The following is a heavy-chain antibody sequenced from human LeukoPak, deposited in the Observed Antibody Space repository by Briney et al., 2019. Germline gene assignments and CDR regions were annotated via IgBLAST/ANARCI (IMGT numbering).Heavy chain of an antibody. CDR3: VRGYSYGFDI. V-gene: IGHV3-9*01. J-gene: IGHJ3*02. D-gene: IGHD5-18*01. Sequence: PGGSLRLSCAASGSTFDDYAMHWVRQGPGKGLEWVSGISWNSGTIGYADSVRGRFTISRDNAKNSLYLQMNSLRPEDTALYYCVRGYSYGFDIWGQGTTVTVSS. CDR1: GSTFDDYA. CDR2: ISWNSGTI.